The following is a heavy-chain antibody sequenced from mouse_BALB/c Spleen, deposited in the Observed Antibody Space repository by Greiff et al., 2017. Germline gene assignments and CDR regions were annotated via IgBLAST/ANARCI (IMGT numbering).Heavy chain of an antibody. CDR1: GYTFTDYY. V-gene: IGHV1-19*01. CDR3: ARVGGNYGNYFDY. Sequence: SGPELVKPGASVKMSCKASGYTFTDYYMDWVKQSHGESFEWIGRVNPYNGGTSYNQKFKGKATLTVDKSSSTAYMELNSLTSEDSAVYYCARVGGNYGNYFDYWGQGTTLTVSS. J-gene: IGHJ2*01. D-gene: IGHD2-1*01. CDR2: VNPYNGGT.